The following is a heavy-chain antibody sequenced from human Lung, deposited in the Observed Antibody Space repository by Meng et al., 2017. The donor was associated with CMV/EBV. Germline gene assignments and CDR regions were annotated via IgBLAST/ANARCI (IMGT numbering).Heavy chain of an antibody. J-gene: IGHJ5*02. V-gene: IGHV7-4-1*02. CDR1: GYTFSTYT. CDR3: ARGGNFDP. D-gene: IGHD2/OR15-2a*01. CDR2: ISTNTGTP. Sequence: QGQLLQSGSELKKPRASVNVACKASGYTFSTYTINWVRQAHGRGLEWRGWISTNTGTPTYTQGFTGRFVFSLDTSVSTAYLQISSLKAEDTAVYYCARGGNFDPWGQGTLVTVSS.